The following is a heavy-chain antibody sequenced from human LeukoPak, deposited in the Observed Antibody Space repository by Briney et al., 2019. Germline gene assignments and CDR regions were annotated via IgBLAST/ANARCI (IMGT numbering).Heavy chain of an antibody. CDR1: GGSISSSSYY. Sequence: PSETLSLTCTVSGGSISSSSYYWGWIRQPPGKGLEWIGSIYFSGSTYYNPSLKSRVTISIDTSKNQFSLKLSSVTAADTAVYYCARLPWGVVRNYYYYYGMDVWGQGTTVTVSS. D-gene: IGHD2-15*01. V-gene: IGHV4-39*01. J-gene: IGHJ6*02. CDR3: ARLPWGVVRNYYYYYGMDV. CDR2: IYFSGST.